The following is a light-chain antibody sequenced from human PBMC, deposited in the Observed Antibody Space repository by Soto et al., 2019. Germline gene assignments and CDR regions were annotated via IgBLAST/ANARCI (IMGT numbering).Light chain of an antibody. CDR1: SSNIGGNS. V-gene: IGLV1-51*01. Sequence: QTMMTQPPSESAAPGQKVTISCSGSSSNIGGNSVSWYQQLPGTAPKLLIYDDNKRPSGIPDRFSGSKSGTSATLGITGFQTVDEADYYCGSWDSSLSAYVSGIRTKVTVL. CDR3: GSWDSSLSAYV. CDR2: DDN. J-gene: IGLJ1*01.